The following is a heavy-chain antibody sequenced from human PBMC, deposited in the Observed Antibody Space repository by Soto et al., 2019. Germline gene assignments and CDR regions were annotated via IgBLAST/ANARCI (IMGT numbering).Heavy chain of an antibody. CDR1: GFTFDDYA. CDR2: ISWNGGNI. D-gene: IGHD6-6*01. CDR3: AKDIYSSSSGQDY. Sequence: EVQLVESGGGLVQPGRSLRLSCAASGFTFDDYAMHWVRQDPGKGLEWVSGISWNGGNIGYADSVKGRFTISRDNAKNSLFLQMNSLRADDTALYFCAKDIYSSSSGQDYWGQGTPVTVSS. J-gene: IGHJ4*02. V-gene: IGHV3-9*01.